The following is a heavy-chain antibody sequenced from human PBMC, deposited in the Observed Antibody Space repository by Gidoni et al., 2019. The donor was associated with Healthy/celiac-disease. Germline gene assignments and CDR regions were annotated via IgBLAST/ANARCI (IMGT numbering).Heavy chain of an antibody. V-gene: IGHV1-69*06. D-gene: IGHD3-10*01. CDR3: ARDQRQTKWFGELFGAFDI. CDR1: GGTFSSYA. J-gene: IGHJ3*02. Sequence: QVQLVQSGAEVKKPGSSVKVSCKASGGTFSSYAISWVRQAPGQGLEWMGGIIPIFGTANYAQKFQGRVTITADKSTSTAYMELSSLRSEDTAVYYCARDQRQTKWFGELFGAFDIWGQGTMVTVSS. CDR2: IIPIFGTA.